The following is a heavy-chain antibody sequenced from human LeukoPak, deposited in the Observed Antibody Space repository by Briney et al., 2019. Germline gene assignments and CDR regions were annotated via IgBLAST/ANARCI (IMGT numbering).Heavy chain of an antibody. V-gene: IGHV3-21*01. J-gene: IGHJ4*02. CDR2: ISSSSSYI. Sequence: GGSLRLSCAASGFTFSSYNMNWVRQAPGKGLEWVSSISSSSSYIYYADSVKGRFTISRDNAKNSLYLQMNSLRAEDTAVYYCARDKRFLEWLFDYWGQGTLVTVSS. D-gene: IGHD3-3*01. CDR1: GFTFSSYN. CDR3: ARDKRFLEWLFDY.